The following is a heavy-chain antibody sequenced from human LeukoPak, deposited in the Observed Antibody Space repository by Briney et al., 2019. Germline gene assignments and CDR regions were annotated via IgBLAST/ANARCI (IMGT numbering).Heavy chain of an antibody. Sequence: GGSLRLSCAASGFTFSSYAMSWVRQAPGKGLEWVSAISGSGGSTYYADSVKGRFTISRDNSKNTLYLQMNSLRAEDTAVYYCAKGPSPYYYYYGMDVWGQGTTVTVSS. CDR2: ISGSGGST. CDR3: AKGPSPYYYYYGMDV. J-gene: IGHJ6*02. V-gene: IGHV3-23*01. CDR1: GFTFSSYA.